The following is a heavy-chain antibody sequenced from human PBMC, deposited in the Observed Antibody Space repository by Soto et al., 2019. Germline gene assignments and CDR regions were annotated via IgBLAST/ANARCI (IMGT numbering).Heavy chain of an antibody. CDR1: GDSISTYY. J-gene: IGHJ4*02. CDR3: ARRYSSWFLTGGDYFDY. D-gene: IGHD6-13*01. V-gene: IGHV4-59*01. Sequence: SETLSLTCTVSGDSISTYYWSFIRQPPGKGLEWLGNIFSSGSANYNPSLKSRVTISVDTSKNQFSLKLKSVTAADTAMYYCARRYSSWFLTGGDYFDYWGQGTLVTVSS. CDR2: IFSSGSA.